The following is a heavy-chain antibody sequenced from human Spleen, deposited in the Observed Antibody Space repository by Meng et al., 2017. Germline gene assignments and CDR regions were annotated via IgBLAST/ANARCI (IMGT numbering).Heavy chain of an antibody. V-gene: IGHV4-4*02. CDR1: GATLGSSNW. Sequence: QVQSQASGPGLVEPSGTLSLTSAVSGATLGSSNWWSWVRQPPGKGLELSGEIYRDGSTNYYPSLKSRVTISVDKSKDQFPLKLTSVTAADTAVYYCARSTTAIDYWGQGTLVTVSS. J-gene: IGHJ4*02. D-gene: IGHD4-17*01. CDR2: IYRDGST. CDR3: ARSTTAIDY.